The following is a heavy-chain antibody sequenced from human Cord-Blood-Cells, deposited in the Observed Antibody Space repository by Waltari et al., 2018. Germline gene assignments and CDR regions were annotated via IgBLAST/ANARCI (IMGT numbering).Heavy chain of an antibody. Sequence: QVQLAQSGAEVKKPGASVQVSCKATGYTFTGHHMPSVPQAHGQRLEWRGRINPNSGGTNYAQKFQGRVSMTRDTSISTAYMELSRLRSDDTAVYYCARGTIAAAGNFDYWGQGTLVTVSS. D-gene: IGHD6-13*01. CDR2: INPNSGGT. CDR1: GYTFTGHH. J-gene: IGHJ4*02. V-gene: IGHV1-2*06. CDR3: ARGTIAAAGNFDY.